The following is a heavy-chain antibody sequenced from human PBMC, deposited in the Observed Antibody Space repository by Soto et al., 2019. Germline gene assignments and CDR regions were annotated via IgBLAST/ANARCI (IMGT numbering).Heavy chain of an antibody. Sequence: QLQVQESGPGLVKPSETLSLTCTVAGGSISRSDCYWGWIRQPPGKGLEWIGSVSYRGSTNYNPSLKSRVTISIDTSKDQFFLKLTSVTAADTAKNYCAASYDSTGREAFDIWGQGTLVTASP. CDR1: GGSISRSDCY. J-gene: IGHJ3*02. D-gene: IGHD3-22*01. CDR3: AASYDSTGREAFDI. CDR2: VSYRGST. V-gene: IGHV4-39*01.